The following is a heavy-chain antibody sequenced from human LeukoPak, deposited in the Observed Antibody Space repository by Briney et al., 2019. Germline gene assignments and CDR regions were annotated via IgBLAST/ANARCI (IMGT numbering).Heavy chain of an antibody. D-gene: IGHD5-18*01. CDR3: ARDLGYSYGDAFDI. CDR2: IYYSGST. Sequence: SETLSLTXTVSGGSISSGDYYWSWIRQPPGKGLEWIGYIYYSGSTYYNPSLKSRVTISVDTSKNQFSLKLSSVTAADTAVYYCARDLGYSYGDAFDIWGQGTMVTVSS. CDR1: GGSISSGDYY. J-gene: IGHJ3*02. V-gene: IGHV4-30-4*08.